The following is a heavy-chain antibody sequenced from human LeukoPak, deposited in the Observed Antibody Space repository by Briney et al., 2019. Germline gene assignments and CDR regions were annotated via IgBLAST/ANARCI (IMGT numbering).Heavy chain of an antibody. CDR3: ARRPPWKYYFDY. J-gene: IGHJ4*02. CDR2: IYYSGST. CDR1: GGSISSYY. Sequence: PSQTLSLTCIVSGGSISSYYWSWIRQPPGKGLEWIGYIYYSGSTNSNPSLKSRVTISVDTSKNQFSLKVSSVTAADTAVYYCARRPPWKYYFDYWGQGTLVTVSS. V-gene: IGHV4-59*08. D-gene: IGHD1-1*01.